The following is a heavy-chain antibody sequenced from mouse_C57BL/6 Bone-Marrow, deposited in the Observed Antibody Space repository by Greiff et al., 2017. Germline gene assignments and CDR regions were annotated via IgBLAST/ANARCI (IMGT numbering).Heavy chain of an antibody. D-gene: IGHD2-4*01. V-gene: IGHV1-62-2*01. J-gene: IGHJ2*01. Sequence: QVQLQQSGAELVKPGASVKLSCKASGYIFTEYTIHWVKQRSGQGLEWIGWFYPGSGSIKYNERFKDKATLTADKSSNTVYMELSRLTSEDSAVYVCARHERYYDYEGYFDYWGQGTTLPVSS. CDR1: GYIFTEYT. CDR3: ARHERYYDYEGYFDY. CDR2: FYPGSGSI.